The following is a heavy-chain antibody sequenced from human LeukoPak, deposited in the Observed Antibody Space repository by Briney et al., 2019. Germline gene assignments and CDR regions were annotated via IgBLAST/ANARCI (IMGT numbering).Heavy chain of an antibody. CDR2: IYYSGST. CDR1: GDSISRCY. J-gene: IGHJ4*02. Sequence: PSETLTLTCTVSGDSISRCYWSWIRQPPGKGLEWIGYIYYSGSTNYNPSLKSRVTISVDTSKNQFSLKLSSVTAADTPVYYWARDRYYDKRGCVYWGQGTLVTVSS. D-gene: IGHD3-22*01. V-gene: IGHV4-59*01. CDR3: ARDRYYDKRGCVY.